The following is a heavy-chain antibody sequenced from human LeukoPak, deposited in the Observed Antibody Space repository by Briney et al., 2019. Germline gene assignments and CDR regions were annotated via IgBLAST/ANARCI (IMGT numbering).Heavy chain of an antibody. V-gene: IGHV4-59*01. Sequence: SETLSLTCTVSGGSISSYYWSWIRQPPGKGLEWVGYIYYSGSTNYNPSLKSRVTISVDTSKNQFSLKLSSVTAADTAVYYCARDQGGTFDYWGQGTLVTVSS. CDR3: ARDQGGTFDY. D-gene: IGHD1-26*01. CDR2: IYYSGST. CDR1: GGSISSYY. J-gene: IGHJ4*02.